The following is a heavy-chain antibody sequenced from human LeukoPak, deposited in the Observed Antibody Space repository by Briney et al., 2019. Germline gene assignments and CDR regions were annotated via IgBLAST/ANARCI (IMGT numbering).Heavy chain of an antibody. CDR1: GFSLSDYY. CDR3: ARDGFNYSPIDY. J-gene: IGHJ4*02. V-gene: IGHV3-11*01. D-gene: IGHD5-24*01. Sequence: GGSLRLSCAASGFSLSDYYMTWIRQAPGKGLEWVSYISSTGSTIYYADSVKGRFTISRDNTKNSLHLSMNSLRADDTAIYYCARDGFNYSPIDYWGQGILVTVSS. CDR2: ISSTGSTI.